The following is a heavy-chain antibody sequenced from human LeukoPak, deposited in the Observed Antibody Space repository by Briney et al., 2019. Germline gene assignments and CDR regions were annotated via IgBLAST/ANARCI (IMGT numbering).Heavy chain of an antibody. D-gene: IGHD4-11*01. CDR1: GYTFTDYY. Sequence: ASVKVSCKTSGYTFTDYYIHWVRQAPGQGLEWMGWINPNSGETKSAQKFQGRVTMTGDTSISTACMELSRVTSDDTAVYYSARDRDYSNTERGFDYWGQGTLVTVSS. CDR2: INPNSGET. J-gene: IGHJ4*02. CDR3: ARDRDYSNTERGFDY. V-gene: IGHV1-2*02.